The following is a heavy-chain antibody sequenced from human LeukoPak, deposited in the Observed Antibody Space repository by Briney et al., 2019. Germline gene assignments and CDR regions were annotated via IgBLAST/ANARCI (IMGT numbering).Heavy chain of an antibody. Sequence: PGGSLRLPCAASGLTFRRYRMMWVPQARGKGLEGVANIKQDGSEKYYVDSVKGRFTISRDNAKNSLYLQMNSLRAEDTAVYYCARGRGLDYWGQGTLVTVSS. D-gene: IGHD3-16*01. J-gene: IGHJ4*02. V-gene: IGHV3-7*04. CDR3: ARGRGLDY. CDR1: GLTFRRYR. CDR2: IKQDGSEK.